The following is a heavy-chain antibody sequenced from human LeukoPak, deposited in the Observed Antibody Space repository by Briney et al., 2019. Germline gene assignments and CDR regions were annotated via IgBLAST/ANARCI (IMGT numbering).Heavy chain of an antibody. J-gene: IGHJ4*02. CDR2: ISSNGGRT. CDR3: AKGCRLGGVISSGWFHLHY. D-gene: IGHD6-19*01. V-gene: IGHV3-64*04. Sequence: GGSLSLPCSASGFPYSSYAVHWVGQAPGKGLEFVSAISSNGGRTFYADSVKGRFTISRDNSKNTLYLQMNSLRAEDTAVYYCAKGCRLGGVISSGWFHLHYWGQG. CDR1: GFPYSSYA.